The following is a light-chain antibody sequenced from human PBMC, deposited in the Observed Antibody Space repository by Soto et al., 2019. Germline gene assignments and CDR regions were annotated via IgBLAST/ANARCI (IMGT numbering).Light chain of an antibody. CDR2: GNS. CDR3: QSYASSNVV. Sequence: QSVLTQPPSVSGAPGQRVTISCTGSSSNIGAGYDVHWYQQLPGTAPKLLIYGNSNRPSGVPDRFSGSKSGTSASLAITGLQAEDEADYYCQSYASSNVVFGGGTKLTVL. J-gene: IGLJ2*01. CDR1: SSNIGAGYD. V-gene: IGLV1-40*01.